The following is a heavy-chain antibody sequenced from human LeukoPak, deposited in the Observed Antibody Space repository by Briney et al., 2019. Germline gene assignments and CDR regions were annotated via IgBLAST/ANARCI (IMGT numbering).Heavy chain of an antibody. J-gene: IGHJ5*02. CDR1: GFTFSSYS. D-gene: IGHD3-22*01. CDR2: ISSSGTYI. CDR3: AGEYYYDSSGYYPNWFDP. V-gene: IGHV3-21*01. Sequence: GGSLRLSCAASGFTFSSYSMNWVRQAPGKGLEWVSSISSSGTYIYYADSVKGRFTISRDNAKNSLSLQMNSLRAEDTAVYYCAGEYYYDSSGYYPNWFDPWGQGTLVTVSS.